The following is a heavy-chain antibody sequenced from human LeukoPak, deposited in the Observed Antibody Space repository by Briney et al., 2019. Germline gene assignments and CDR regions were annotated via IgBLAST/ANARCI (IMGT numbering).Heavy chain of an antibody. Sequence: PGGSLRLSCAASGFTFSSYWMSWVRQAPGKGLEWVANIKQNGSEKYYVDSVKGRFTISRDNAKNPLYLQMNSLRAEDTAVYYCARAQSGSYYWYYYYYMDVWGKGTTVTVSS. J-gene: IGHJ6*03. CDR3: ARAQSGSYYWYYYYYMDV. CDR2: IKQNGSEK. V-gene: IGHV3-7*01. CDR1: GFTFSSYW. D-gene: IGHD1-26*01.